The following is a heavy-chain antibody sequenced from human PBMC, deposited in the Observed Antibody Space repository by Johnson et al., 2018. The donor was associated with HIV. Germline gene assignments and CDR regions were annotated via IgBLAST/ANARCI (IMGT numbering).Heavy chain of an antibody. CDR2: VNWNGGST. V-gene: IGHV3-20*04. CDR3: AKETPSSGGTFDI. Sequence: VQLVESGGGVERPGGSLRLSCVGSGFIFDHYGMSWVRQVPGKGLEWVSGVNWNGGSTGYADSGKGRFTIFRDNAKNSLYIQMNSLRAEDTAVYYCAKETPSSGGTFDIWGQGTMVTVSS. D-gene: IGHD6-25*01. CDR1: GFIFDHYG. J-gene: IGHJ3*02.